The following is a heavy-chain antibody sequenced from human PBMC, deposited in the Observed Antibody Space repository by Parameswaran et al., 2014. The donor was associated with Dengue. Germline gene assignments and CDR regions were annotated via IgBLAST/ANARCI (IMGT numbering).Heavy chain of an antibody. Sequence: VRQMPGKGLEWMGWMNPNSGNTGYAQKFQGRVTMTRNTSITTAYMELSSLRSEDTAVYYCAGVGVTTGNWFDPWGQGTLVTVSS. D-gene: IGHD1-26*01. V-gene: IGHV1-8*01. J-gene: IGHJ5*02. CDR2: MNPNSGNT. CDR3: AGVGVTTGNWFDP.